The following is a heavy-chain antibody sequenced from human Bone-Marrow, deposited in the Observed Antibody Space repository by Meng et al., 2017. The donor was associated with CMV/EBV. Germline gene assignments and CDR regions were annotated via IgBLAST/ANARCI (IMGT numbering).Heavy chain of an antibody. V-gene: IGHV3-30-3*01. CDR3: ASGVFYYYGMDV. CDR1: GFTFSSYA. CDR2: ISYDGSNK. J-gene: IGHJ6*02. D-gene: IGHD3-10*01. Sequence: GEYLKISCAASGFTFSSYAMHWVRQAPGKGLEWVAVISYDGSNKYYADSVKGRFTIYRHNSKNTLYLQKNSLRAEDTAVYYCASGVFYYYGMDVWGQGTTVTVSS.